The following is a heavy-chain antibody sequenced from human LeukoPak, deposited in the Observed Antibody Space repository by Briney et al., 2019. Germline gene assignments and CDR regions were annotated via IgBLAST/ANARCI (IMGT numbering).Heavy chain of an antibody. V-gene: IGHV3-30*02. CDR2: IRYDGSNK. CDR1: GFYG. CDR3: AKDRAIAAAALTGYYFDY. D-gene: IGHD6-13*01. Sequence: PGGSLRLSCAASGFYGMHWVRQAPGKGLEWVAFIRYDGSNKYYADSVKGRFTISRDNSKNTLYLQMNSLRAEDTAVYYCAKDRAIAAAALTGYYFDYWGQGTLVTVSS. J-gene: IGHJ4*02.